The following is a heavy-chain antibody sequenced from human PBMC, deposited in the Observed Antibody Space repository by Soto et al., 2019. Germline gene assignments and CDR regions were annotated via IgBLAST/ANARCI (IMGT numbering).Heavy chain of an antibody. V-gene: IGHV3-30*18. CDR3: AKDSSGWYVPGYYYGMDV. CDR1: GFTFSSYG. D-gene: IGHD6-13*01. J-gene: IGHJ6*02. Sequence: GGSLRLSCAASGFTFSSYGMHWVRQAPGKGLEWVAVISYDGSNKYYADSVKGRFTISRDNSKNTLYLQMNSLRAEDTAVYYCAKDSSGWYVPGYYYGMDVWGQGTTVTVSS. CDR2: ISYDGSNK.